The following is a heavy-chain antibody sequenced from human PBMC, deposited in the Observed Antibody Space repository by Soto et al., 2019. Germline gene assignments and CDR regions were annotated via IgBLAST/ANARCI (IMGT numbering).Heavy chain of an antibody. CDR3: AKDRNWGQYYFDY. Sequence: GGSLRLSCAASGFTFSSYGMHWVRQAPGKGLEWVAVISYDGSNKYYADSGKGRFTIARDKSKNTLYLQMNSLRAEDMAVYYCAKDRNWGQYYFDYWGQGTLVTVSS. CDR2: ISYDGSNK. CDR1: GFTFSSYG. V-gene: IGHV3-30*18. D-gene: IGHD7-27*01. J-gene: IGHJ4*02.